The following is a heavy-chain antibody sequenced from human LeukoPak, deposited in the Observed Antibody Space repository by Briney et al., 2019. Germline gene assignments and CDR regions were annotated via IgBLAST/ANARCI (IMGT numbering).Heavy chain of an antibody. CDR3: ARLSTLNGLGDAFDI. V-gene: IGHV4-59*01. CDR1: GGSISSYY. Sequence: SETLSLTCTVSGGSISSYYWSWIRQPPGKGLEWIGYIYYSGSTNYNPSLKSRVTISVDTSKNQFSLKLSSVTAADTAVYYCARLSTLNGLGDAFDIWGQGTTVTVSS. J-gene: IGHJ3*02. CDR2: IYYSGST. D-gene: IGHD2-8*01.